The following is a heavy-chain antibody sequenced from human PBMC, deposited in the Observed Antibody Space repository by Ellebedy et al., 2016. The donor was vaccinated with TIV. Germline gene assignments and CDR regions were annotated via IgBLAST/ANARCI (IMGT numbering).Heavy chain of an antibody. J-gene: IGHJ6*02. CDR3: ARDREPPYGMDV. D-gene: IGHD1-26*01. V-gene: IGHV4-59*01. CDR2: ISDSGST. Sequence: MPSETLSLTCTVSGDSIGSFSWSWIRQPPGRGLQWLGYISDSGSTNYNPSLKSRVTISVDTSKNQLSLKLSPATAADTAAYFCARDREPPYGMDVWGQGTTVTVSS. CDR1: GDSIGSFS.